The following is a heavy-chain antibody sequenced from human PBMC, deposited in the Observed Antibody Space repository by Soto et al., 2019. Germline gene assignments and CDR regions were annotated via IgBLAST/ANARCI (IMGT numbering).Heavy chain of an antibody. J-gene: IGHJ6*02. Sequence: QVPLVQSGAEVKKPGASVKVSCKASGYTFTSYGISWVRQAPGQGLEWMGWISAYNGNTNYAQKLQGRVTMTTDTSTSTAYMELRSLRSDDTAVYYCARYCSSTSCYEGVYYYGMDVWGQGTTVTVSS. CDR3: ARYCSSTSCYEGVYYYGMDV. D-gene: IGHD2-2*01. V-gene: IGHV1-18*04. CDR2: ISAYNGNT. CDR1: GYTFTSYG.